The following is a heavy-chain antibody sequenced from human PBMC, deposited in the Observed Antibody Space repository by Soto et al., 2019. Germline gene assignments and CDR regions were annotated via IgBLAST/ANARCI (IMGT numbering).Heavy chain of an antibody. CDR2: IYYAGTT. CDR1: GGSVSSGSYY. Sequence: SDTLSLTCTVSGGSVSSGSYYWSWIRQPPGKGLEWIGYIYYAGTTTYNPSLKNRVTISLDTPKNQFSLKMDSVTAADTAVYYCTRLGGYYQALDSWGQGILVTAPQ. J-gene: IGHJ4*02. D-gene: IGHD3-22*01. CDR3: TRLGGYYQALDS. V-gene: IGHV4-61*01.